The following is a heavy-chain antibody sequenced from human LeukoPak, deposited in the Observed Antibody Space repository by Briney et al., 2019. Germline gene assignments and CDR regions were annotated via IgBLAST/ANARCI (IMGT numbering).Heavy chain of an antibody. CDR1: GFTFRSYW. J-gene: IGHJ4*02. CDR2: INRDGIST. CDR3: ARDLDGIDY. V-gene: IGHV3-74*01. Sequence: GGSLRLSCAASGFTFRSYWMHWVRQAPGKGLVWVSRINRDGISTSYPDSVKGRFTSCKDKAKITPYVQINSLRAEDPAVYYCARDLDGIDYWGEGTLVTVSS. D-gene: IGHD3-3*01.